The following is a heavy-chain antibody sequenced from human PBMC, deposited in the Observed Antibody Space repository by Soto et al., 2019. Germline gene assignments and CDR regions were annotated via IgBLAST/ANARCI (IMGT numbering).Heavy chain of an antibody. CDR2: ISYDGSNK. Sequence: QVQLVESGGGVVQPGRSLRLSCAASGFTFSSYGMHWVRQAPGKGLEWVAVISYDGSNKYYADSVKGRFTISRDNSKNTLYLKMNSLRAEDTAVYYCAKDGSQDTATYYGMDVWGQGTTVTISS. CDR1: GFTFSSYG. V-gene: IGHV3-30*18. CDR3: AKDGSQDTATYYGMDV. J-gene: IGHJ6*02. D-gene: IGHD5-18*01.